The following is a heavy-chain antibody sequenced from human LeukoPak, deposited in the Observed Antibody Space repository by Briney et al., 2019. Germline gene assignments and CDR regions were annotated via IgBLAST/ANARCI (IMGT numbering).Heavy chain of an antibody. J-gene: IGHJ4*02. CDR2: IYPGDSDT. V-gene: IGHV5-51*01. D-gene: IGHD3-22*01. CDR3: ATGTRDSSGYYFASFDY. CDR1: GYSFTSYW. Sequence: GESLKISCKGSGYSFTSYWFGWVRQMPGKGLVWMGIIYPGDSDTRYSPSFQGQVTISADKSISTAYLQWSSLKASDTAMYYCATGTRDSSGYYFASFDYWGQGTLVTVSS.